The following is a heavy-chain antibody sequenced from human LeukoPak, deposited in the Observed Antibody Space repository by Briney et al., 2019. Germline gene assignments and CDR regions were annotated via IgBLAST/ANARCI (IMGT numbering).Heavy chain of an antibody. V-gene: IGHV1-69*05. D-gene: IGHD4-17*01. CDR2: IIPIFGTA. CDR3: ARDRPGVDYGDYGHSVDI. Sequence: GASVKVSCKASGGTFSSYTFSWVRQAPGQGLEWMGGIIPIFGTANYAQKLQGRVTMTTDTSTSTAYMELRSLRSDDTAAYYCARDRPGVDYGDYGHSVDIWGQGTMVPVSS. CDR1: GGTFSSYT. J-gene: IGHJ3*02.